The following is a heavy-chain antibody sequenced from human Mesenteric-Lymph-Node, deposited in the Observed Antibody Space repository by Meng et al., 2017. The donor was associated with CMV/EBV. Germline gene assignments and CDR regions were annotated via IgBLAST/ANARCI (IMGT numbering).Heavy chain of an antibody. J-gene: IGHJ6*02. CDR2: IKQDGSEK. V-gene: IGHV3-7*01. CDR3: ARAGTICGGDCYFSWAYYYGMDV. Sequence: GESLKISCAASGFTFSSYWMSWVRQAPGKGLEWVANIKQDGSEKYYVDSVKGRFTISRDNAKNSLYLQMNSLRAEDTAVYYCARAGTICGGDCYFSWAYYYGMDVWGQGTTVTVSS. D-gene: IGHD2-21*01. CDR1: GFTFSSYW.